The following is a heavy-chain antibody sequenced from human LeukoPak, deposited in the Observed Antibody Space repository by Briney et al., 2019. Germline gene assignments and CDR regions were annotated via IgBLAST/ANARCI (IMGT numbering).Heavy chain of an antibody. J-gene: IGHJ6*02. D-gene: IGHD7-27*01. CDR2: IYHSGDT. CDR3: ARSPGDRYYYYYGMDV. Sequence: PSETLSLTCTVSDYSIRSGFYWGWIRQPPGKGLEWIGTIYHSGDTYYNPSLKSRVTISVDTSKNQFSLKLSSVTAADTAVYYCARSPGDRYYYYYGMDVWGQGTTVTVSS. CDR1: DYSIRSGFY. V-gene: IGHV4-38-2*02.